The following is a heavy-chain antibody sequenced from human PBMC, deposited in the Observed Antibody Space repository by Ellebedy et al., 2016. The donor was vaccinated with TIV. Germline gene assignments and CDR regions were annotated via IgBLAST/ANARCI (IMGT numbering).Heavy chain of an antibody. CDR3: ARRNPSGYDPFFDS. CDR2: INSDGTTT. J-gene: IGHJ4*02. V-gene: IGHV3-74*01. CDR1: GFTFSTYW. Sequence: HTGGSLRLSCAASGFTFSTYWMHWVRQAPGEGLVWLSQINSDGTTTTYVDSVKGRFTISRDNAKNTLYLQMNSLRAEDTAVYYCARRNPSGYDPFFDSWGQGTMVIVSS. D-gene: IGHD5-12*01.